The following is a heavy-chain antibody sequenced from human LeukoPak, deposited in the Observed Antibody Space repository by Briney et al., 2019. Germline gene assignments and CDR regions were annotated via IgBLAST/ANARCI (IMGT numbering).Heavy chain of an antibody. CDR2: ISSSSTYI. J-gene: IGHJ4*02. CDR3: ARDPPSFAL. Sequence: KPGGSLRLSCAPSGFTFISYNMNWVRQAPGNRLGWVSSISSSSTYIYYADSVKGRFTISRDNAKNSLYLQMNSLRAEDTAVYYCARDPPSFALWGQGTLVTVSS. CDR1: GFTFISYN. D-gene: IGHD3-3*02. V-gene: IGHV3-21*01.